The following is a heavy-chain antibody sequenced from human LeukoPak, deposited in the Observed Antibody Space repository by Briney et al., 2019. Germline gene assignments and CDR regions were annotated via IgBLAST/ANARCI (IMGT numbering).Heavy chain of an antibody. Sequence: GGSLRLSCAASGFTFSSYAMHWVRQAPGKGLEWVAVISYDGSNKYYADSVKGRFTISRDNSKNTLYLQMNSLRAEDTAVYYCARAGYSLDHWGQGTLVTVSS. V-gene: IGHV3-30*04. J-gene: IGHJ4*02. D-gene: IGHD5-18*01. CDR1: GFTFSSYA. CDR2: ISYDGSNK. CDR3: ARAGYSLDH.